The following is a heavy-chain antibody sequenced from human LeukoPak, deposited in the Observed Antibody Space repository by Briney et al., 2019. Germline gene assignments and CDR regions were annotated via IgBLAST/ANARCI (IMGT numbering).Heavy chain of an antibody. J-gene: IGHJ4*02. Sequence: PGGSLRLSCAASGFNFNSYEMNWVRQAPGKGLEWVSYISSSGSIIYYADSVKGRFTISRDNAKNSLYLQMNSLRAEDTAVYYCARGISYWGQGTLVTVSS. CDR1: GFNFNSYE. CDR3: ARGISY. CDR2: ISSSGSII. D-gene: IGHD1-14*01. V-gene: IGHV3-48*03.